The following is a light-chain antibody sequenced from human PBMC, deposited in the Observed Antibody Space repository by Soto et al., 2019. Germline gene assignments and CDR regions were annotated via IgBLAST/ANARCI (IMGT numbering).Light chain of an antibody. CDR2: GAS. CDR1: QSVSSN. V-gene: IGKV3-15*01. Sequence: ELVMTQSPDSLSVSPGERSTLSFRASQSVSSNLAWYQQKLGQAPRLLIYGASTRATGISARFSGSGSGTDFTLTISRLEPEDFAVYDCQQYGDSPITFGQGTDWRL. CDR3: QQYGDSPIT. J-gene: IGKJ5*01.